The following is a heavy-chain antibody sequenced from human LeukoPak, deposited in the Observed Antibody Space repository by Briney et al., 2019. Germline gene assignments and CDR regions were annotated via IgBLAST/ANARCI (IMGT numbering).Heavy chain of an antibody. V-gene: IGHV3-7*05. D-gene: IGHD1-7*01. CDR1: EFTFTSYW. CDR2: INQDGSEK. CDR3: ARARNCDY. J-gene: IGHJ4*02. Sequence: GGSLRFSCAASEFTFTSYWMSWVRQAPGKGLEWVANINQDGSEKYYVDSVKGRFTISRDNAKNSLSLQMNSLRAEDTAVYYCARARNCDYWGQGTLVTVSS.